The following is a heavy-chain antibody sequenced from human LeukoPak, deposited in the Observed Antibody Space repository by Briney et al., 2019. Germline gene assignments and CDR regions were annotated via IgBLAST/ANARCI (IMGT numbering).Heavy chain of an antibody. CDR1: GFTFSSYS. CDR2: ISSSSSYI. CDR3: ARDYAKTGYCSGTNCPDAFDF. J-gene: IGHJ3*01. Sequence: GGSLRLSCAASGFTFSSYSMNWVRQAPGKGLEWVSSISSSSSYIYYADSVKGRFTISRDNAKNSLYLQMNSLRAEDTAVYYCARDYAKTGYCSGTNCPDAFDFWGQGTMVTVSS. D-gene: IGHD2-2*03. V-gene: IGHV3-21*01.